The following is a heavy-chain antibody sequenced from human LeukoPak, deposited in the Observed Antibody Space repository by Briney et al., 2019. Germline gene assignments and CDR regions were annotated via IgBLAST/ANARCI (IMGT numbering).Heavy chain of an antibody. D-gene: IGHD6-6*01. CDR1: GFTFSDYY. J-gene: IGHJ4*02. V-gene: IGHV3-11*04. CDR2: ISSSGSTI. Sequence: GGSLRLSCAASGFTFSDYYMSWIRQAPGKGLEWVSYISSSGSTIYYADSVKGRFTVSRDNSKNTLYLEMNGLRAEDTAVFYCTRELTSGYFDSWGQGTLVTVSS. CDR3: TRELTSGYFDS.